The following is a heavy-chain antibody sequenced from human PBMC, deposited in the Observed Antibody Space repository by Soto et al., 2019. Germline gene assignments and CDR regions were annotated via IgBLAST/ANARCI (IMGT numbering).Heavy chain of an antibody. Sequence: PSETLSITCAVYGGSFSGFYWSWIRQPPGKGLEWIGEINHSGSTNYNPSLKSRVTISVDTSKNQFSLKLSSVTAADTAVYFCARAAPEADYYYGMAVLVQAPIVT. J-gene: IGHJ6*02. D-gene: IGHD6-19*01. CDR3: ARAAPEADYYYGMAV. V-gene: IGHV4-34*01. CDR1: GGSFSGFY. CDR2: INHSGST.